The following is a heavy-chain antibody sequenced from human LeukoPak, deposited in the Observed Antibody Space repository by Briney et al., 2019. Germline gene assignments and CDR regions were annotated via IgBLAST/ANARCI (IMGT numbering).Heavy chain of an antibody. D-gene: IGHD3-9*01. CDR1: GSSISSYY. CDR3: AREYYDILTGYYNGFDY. J-gene: IGHJ4*02. Sequence: SETLSLTCTVSGSSISSYYWSWIRQPAGKGLEWIGRIYTSGSTNYNPSLKSRVTMSVDTSKNQFSLKLSSVTAADTAVYYCAREYYDILTGYYNGFDYWGQGTLVTVSS. V-gene: IGHV4-4*07. CDR2: IYTSGST.